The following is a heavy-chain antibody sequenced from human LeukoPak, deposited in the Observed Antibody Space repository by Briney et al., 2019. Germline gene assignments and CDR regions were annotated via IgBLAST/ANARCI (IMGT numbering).Heavy chain of an antibody. J-gene: IGHJ4*02. CDR2: IYYSGST. V-gene: IGHV4-59*01. Sequence: SETLSLTCTVSGGSISSNYWSWIRQPPGKGLEWIGYIYYSGSTNYNPSLKSRVTISVDTSKNQFSLKLSSVTAADTAVYYCARSTLIDGYNPYYFDYWGQGTLVTVS. CDR3: ARSTLIDGYNPYYFDY. D-gene: IGHD5-24*01. CDR1: GGSISSNY.